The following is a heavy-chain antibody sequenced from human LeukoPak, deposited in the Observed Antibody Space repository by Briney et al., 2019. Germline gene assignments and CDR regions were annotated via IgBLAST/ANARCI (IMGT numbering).Heavy chain of an antibody. CDR3: ATGDKAVAAYETDYYGMDV. CDR2: FDPEDGET. Sequence: ASVKVSCKVSGYTLTELSMHWVRQAPGKGLEWMGGFDPEDGETICAQKFQGRVTMTEDTSTDTAYMELSSLRSEDTAVYYCATGDKAVAAYETDYYGMDVWGQGTTVTVSS. J-gene: IGHJ6*02. V-gene: IGHV1-24*01. CDR1: GYTLTELS. D-gene: IGHD6-19*01.